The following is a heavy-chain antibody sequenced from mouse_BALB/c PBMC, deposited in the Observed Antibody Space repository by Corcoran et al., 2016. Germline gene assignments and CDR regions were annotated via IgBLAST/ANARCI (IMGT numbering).Heavy chain of an antibody. CDR1: GYTFTDYN. J-gene: IGHJ3*01. CDR3: ARSITTGAWFAY. CDR2: INPNNGGT. D-gene: IGHD1-2*01. V-gene: IGHV1-18*01. Sequence: EVLLQQSGPELVKPGASVKIPCKASGYTFTDYNMDWVKQSHGKSLEWIGDINPNNGGTIYNQKFKGKATLTVNKSSSTAYMELRSLTSEDTAVYYCARSITTGAWFAYWGQGTLVTVSA.